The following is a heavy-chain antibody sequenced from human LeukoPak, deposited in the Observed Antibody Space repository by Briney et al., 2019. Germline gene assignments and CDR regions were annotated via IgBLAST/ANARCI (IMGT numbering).Heavy chain of an antibody. CDR1: GFTFSSYA. CDR3: AKDTAVTAAFDI. V-gene: IGHV3-23*01. Sequence: AGGSPTLSCAASGFTFSSYAMSWVRHAPGKGLEWGSAISGSGGSTYYADSVKGRFTISRDNSKNTLYLQMNSLRAEDTAVYYCAKDTAVTAAFDIWGQGTMVTVSS. CDR2: ISGSGGST. J-gene: IGHJ3*02. D-gene: IGHD5-18*01.